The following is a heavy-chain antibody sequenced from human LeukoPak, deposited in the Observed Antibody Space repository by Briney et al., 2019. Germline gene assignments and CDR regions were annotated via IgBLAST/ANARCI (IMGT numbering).Heavy chain of an antibody. V-gene: IGHV4-34*01. J-gene: IGHJ6*03. D-gene: IGHD3-16*02. CDR3: ARRGVWGSYRPYYYYYMDV. CDR1: GGSFSGYY. CDR2: INHSGST. Sequence: SETLSLTCAVYGGSFSGYYWSWIRQPPGKGLEWIGEINHSGSTNYNPSLKSRVTISVDTSKNQFSLKLSSVTAADTAVYYCARRGVWGSYRPYYYYYMDVWGKGTTVTISS.